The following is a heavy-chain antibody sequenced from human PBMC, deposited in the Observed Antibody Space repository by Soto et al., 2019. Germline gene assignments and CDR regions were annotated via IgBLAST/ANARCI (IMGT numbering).Heavy chain of an antibody. CDR3: ARGFTYYDFWSGYTNWFDP. CDR2: INHSGST. CDR1: GGSFSGYY. Sequence: QVQLQQWGAGLLEPSETLSLTCAVYGGSFSGYYWSWIRQPPGKGLEWIGEINHSGSTNYNPSLKSRVTISVDTSKNQFSLKLSSVTAADTAVYYCARGFTYYDFWSGYTNWFDPWGQGTLVTVSS. V-gene: IGHV4-34*01. J-gene: IGHJ5*02. D-gene: IGHD3-3*01.